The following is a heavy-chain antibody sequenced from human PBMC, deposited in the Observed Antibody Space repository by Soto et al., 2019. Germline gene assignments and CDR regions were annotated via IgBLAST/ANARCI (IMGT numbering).Heavy chain of an antibody. D-gene: IGHD4-17*01. CDR3: AGASNTVTSGAY. J-gene: IGHJ4*02. Sequence: QAHVVESGGGLVKPGGSLRLSCEASGFTFRDYYMRWIRQAPGKGLEWISYISSSGSYTNYADSVKGRFTISRDNARNSLFLQMNSVRAEDTAVYYCAGASNTVTSGAYWGQGSLVTVAA. CDR1: GFTFRDYY. V-gene: IGHV3-11*06. CDR2: ISSSGSYT.